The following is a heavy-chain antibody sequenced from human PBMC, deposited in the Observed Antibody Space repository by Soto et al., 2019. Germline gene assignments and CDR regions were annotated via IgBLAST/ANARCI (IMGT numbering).Heavy chain of an antibody. D-gene: IGHD3-10*01. J-gene: IGHJ5*02. V-gene: IGHV1-69*08. Sequence: QVQLVQSGAEVKKPGSSVKVSCKASGGTFSSYTISWVRQAPGQGLEWMGRIIPILGIANYAPKFQGRITITADKSKGTAYMELSSLISEDTAVYYCARERGLTMVRGLPPKGWFDPWGQGTLVTVSS. CDR3: ARERGLTMVRGLPPKGWFDP. CDR1: GGTFSSYT. CDR2: IIPILGIA.